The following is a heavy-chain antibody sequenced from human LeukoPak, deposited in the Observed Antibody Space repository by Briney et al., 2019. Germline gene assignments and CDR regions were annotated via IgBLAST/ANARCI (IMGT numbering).Heavy chain of an antibody. CDR3: ARSVLRFLEWPSFAFFDY. J-gene: IGHJ4*02. Sequence: ASVTVSCKASGYTFTSYGISWVRQAPGQGLEGMGWISAYNGNTNYAQKLQGRVTMTTDTSTSTAYMELRSLRSDDTAVYYCARSVLRFLEWPSFAFFDYWGQGTLVTVSS. V-gene: IGHV1-18*01. CDR1: GYTFTSYG. CDR2: ISAYNGNT. D-gene: IGHD3-3*01.